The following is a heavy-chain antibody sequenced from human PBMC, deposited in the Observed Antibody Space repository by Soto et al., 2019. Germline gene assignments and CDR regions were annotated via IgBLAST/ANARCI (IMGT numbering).Heavy chain of an antibody. D-gene: IGHD3-22*01. CDR2: ISSTSDYM. J-gene: IGHJ6*02. Sequence: GGSLRLSCAASGFTLNSYSMNWVRQAPGKGLEWVSSISSTSDYMYYEESVKGRFTVSRDNANNLLYLQMNSLRAEDTAVYYCARARSDSSGSSYYYGMDVWGQGTTVTVS. CDR1: GFTLNSYS. V-gene: IGHV3-21*01. CDR3: ARARSDSSGSSYYYGMDV.